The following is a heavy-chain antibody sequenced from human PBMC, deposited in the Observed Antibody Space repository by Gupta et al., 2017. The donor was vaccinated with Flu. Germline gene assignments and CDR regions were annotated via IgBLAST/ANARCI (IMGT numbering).Heavy chain of an antibody. CDR1: GGSISSYY. V-gene: IGHV4-59*01. D-gene: IGHD2-8*01. CDR3: ARAPSYCSMAGCNSFDY. J-gene: IGHJ4*02. CDR2: IFYTGKT. Sequence: QVQLQESGPALVMSSETLSLTCKVSGGSISSYYWSWIRQPPGKRLEWIGKIFYTGKTDYNPALKGRVTLSVDTSKNQVSLNLKSVTAADTAFYFCARAPSYCSMAGCNSFDYWGRGTLVTVSP.